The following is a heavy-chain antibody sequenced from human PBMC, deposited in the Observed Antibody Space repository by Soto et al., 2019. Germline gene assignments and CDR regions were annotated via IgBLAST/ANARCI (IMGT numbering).Heavy chain of an antibody. V-gene: IGHV3-33*01. Sequence: GGSLRLSCAASGFTFSSYGMHWVRQAPGKGLEWVAVIWYDGSNKYYADSVKGRFTISRDNSKNTLYLQMNSLRAEDTAVYYCARDSSQRITIFGVVTDLYNWFDPWGQGTLVTVSS. D-gene: IGHD3-3*01. CDR2: IWYDGSNK. CDR3: ARDSSQRITIFGVVTDLYNWFDP. J-gene: IGHJ5*02. CDR1: GFTFSSYG.